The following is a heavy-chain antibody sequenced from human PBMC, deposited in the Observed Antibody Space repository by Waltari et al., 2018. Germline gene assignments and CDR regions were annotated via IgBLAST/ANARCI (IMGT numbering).Heavy chain of an antibody. Sequence: EEQLLESGGGLVQPGDSLRLSCAASGFRFSNYWMNWVRQAHGKGLVWVARISNDETTLTYADSVKGRFTISRDNAKNTVYLQMKRLRADDTAVYYCARLAPRTYRSPVPGRHYYYGMDVWGQGTTVTVSS. CDR1: GFRFSNYW. V-gene: IGHV3-74*03. D-gene: IGHD3-10*01. CDR2: ISNDETTL. CDR3: ARLAPRTYRSPVPGRHYYYGMDV. J-gene: IGHJ6*02.